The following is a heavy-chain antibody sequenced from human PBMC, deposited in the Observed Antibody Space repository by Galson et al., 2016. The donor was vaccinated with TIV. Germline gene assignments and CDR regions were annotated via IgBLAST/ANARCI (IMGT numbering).Heavy chain of an antibody. V-gene: IGHV3-21*01. Sequence: SLRLSCAGSGFTFTSFRVNWVRQAPGKGLEWVSSISSSGSLTYYADSVKGRFTISRDNAKNSVFLQMNSLRAEDTAVYHCARVGVDMGYGMDVWGQGTTVTVFS. D-gene: IGHD3-10*01. CDR2: ISSSGSLT. CDR3: ARVGVDMGYGMDV. CDR1: GFTFTSFR. J-gene: IGHJ6*02.